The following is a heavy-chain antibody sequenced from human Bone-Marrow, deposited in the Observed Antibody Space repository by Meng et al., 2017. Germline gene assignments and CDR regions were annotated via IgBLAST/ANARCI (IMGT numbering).Heavy chain of an antibody. Sequence: QVRLQQWGAGLLKPSETLSLTGVVSGGSFSDYYWSWIRQPPGKGLEWIGEINHSGSTNYNPSLESRATISVDTSQNNLSLKLSSVTAADSAVYYCARGPTTMAHDFDYWGQGTLVTVSS. D-gene: IGHD4-11*01. CDR2: INHSGST. CDR1: GGSFSDYY. CDR3: ARGPTTMAHDFDY. V-gene: IGHV4-34*01. J-gene: IGHJ4*02.